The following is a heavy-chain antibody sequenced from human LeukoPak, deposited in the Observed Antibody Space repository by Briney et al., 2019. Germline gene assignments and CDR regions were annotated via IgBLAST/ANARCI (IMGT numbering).Heavy chain of an antibody. V-gene: IGHV4-30-2*01. D-gene: IGHD4-17*01. Sequence: PSETLSLTCAVSGGSISSGGYSWSWIRQPPGKGLEWIGYIYHSGSTYYNPSLKSRVTISVDRSKNQFSLELSSVTAADTAVYYCARGTTVTTNWFDPWGQGTLVTVSS. CDR1: GGSISSGGYS. CDR2: IYHSGST. J-gene: IGHJ5*02. CDR3: ARGTTVTTNWFDP.